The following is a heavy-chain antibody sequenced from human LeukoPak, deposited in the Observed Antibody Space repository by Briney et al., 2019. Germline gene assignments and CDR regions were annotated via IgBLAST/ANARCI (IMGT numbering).Heavy chain of an antibody. D-gene: IGHD6-19*01. CDR3: ASTQQWLAFDY. CDR1: GVSISNYY. J-gene: IGHJ4*02. CDR2: LYHSGST. Sequence: PSETLSLTCTVSGVSISNYYWSWLPQRPGKGLEWIGCLYHSGSTNYNPSLKSRATTSVDTSKNQFSLRLSSVTAADTAVYYCASTQQWLAFDYWGQGILVTVSS. V-gene: IGHV4-59*01.